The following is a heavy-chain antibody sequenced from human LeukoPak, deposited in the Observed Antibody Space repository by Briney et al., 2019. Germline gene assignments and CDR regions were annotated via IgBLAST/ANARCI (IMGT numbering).Heavy chain of an antibody. CDR3: ARGVGSSSHLDY. CDR2: ISYDGSNK. D-gene: IGHD6-13*01. Sequence: PGGPLRLSCAASGFTFSSYAMHWVRQAPGKGLEWVAVISYDGSNKYYADSVKGRFTISRDNSKNTLYLQMNSLRAEDTAVYYCARGVGSSSHLDYWGQGTLVTVSS. V-gene: IGHV3-30*04. J-gene: IGHJ4*02. CDR1: GFTFSSYA.